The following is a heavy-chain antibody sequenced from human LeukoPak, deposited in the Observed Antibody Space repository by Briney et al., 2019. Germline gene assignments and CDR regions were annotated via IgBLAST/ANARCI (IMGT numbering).Heavy chain of an antibody. V-gene: IGHV1-46*01. J-gene: IGHJ4*02. CDR3: ARDYSSLSGSYAFDY. Sequence: ASVKVSCKASGYTFTSYYMHWVRQAPGQGLEWMGIINPSGGSASYAQKFQGRVTMTRDTSTSTVYMELSSLRSEDTAVYYCARDYSSLSGSYAFDYWGQGTLVTVSS. CDR1: GYTFTSYY. CDR2: INPSGGSA. D-gene: IGHD1-26*01.